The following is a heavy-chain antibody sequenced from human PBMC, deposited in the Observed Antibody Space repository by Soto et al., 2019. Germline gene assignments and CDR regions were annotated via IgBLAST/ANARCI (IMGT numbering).Heavy chain of an antibody. V-gene: IGHV3-23*01. Sequence: EVQLLVSGGGLVQPGGSLRLSCAASGCTFSSYVMSWVRQTPGKGLEWVSAISSTGGSANYADSVKGRFTISRDNSKNTVYMQMNSLRAEDTAVYYCAKGERFDSSGYYYKDAFDIWGQGTMVTVSS. J-gene: IGHJ3*02. CDR2: ISSTGGSA. CDR1: GCTFSSYV. D-gene: IGHD3-22*01. CDR3: AKGERFDSSGYYYKDAFDI.